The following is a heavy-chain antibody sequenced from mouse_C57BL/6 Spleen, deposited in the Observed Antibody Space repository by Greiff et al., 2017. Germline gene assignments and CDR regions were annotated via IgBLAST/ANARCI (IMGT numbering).Heavy chain of an antibody. D-gene: IGHD1-3*01. V-gene: IGHV1-82*01. J-gene: IGHJ2*01. CDR2: IYPGDGDT. CDR3: ARGLTGFDD. Sequence: QVQLQQSGPELVKPGASVKISCKASGYAFSSSWMNWVKQRPGKGLEWIGRIYPGDGDTNYNGKFKGKATLTADKSSSTAYMQLSSLTSEDSAVYFCARGLTGFDDWGQGTTLTVSS. CDR1: GYAFSSSW.